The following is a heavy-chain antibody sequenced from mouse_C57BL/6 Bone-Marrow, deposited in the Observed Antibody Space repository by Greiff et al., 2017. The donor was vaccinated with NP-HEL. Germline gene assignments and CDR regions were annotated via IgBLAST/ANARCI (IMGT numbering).Heavy chain of an antibody. CDR1: GFSLTSYG. D-gene: IGHD1-1*01. Sequence: QVQLQQSGPGLVQPSQSLSITCTVSGFSLTSYGVHWVRQSPGKGLEWLGVIWSGGSTDYNAAFISSLSISKDNSKSQVFFKMNSLQADDTAIYYCARKNYGSSYGDFDVWGTGTTVTVSS. J-gene: IGHJ1*03. V-gene: IGHV2-2*01. CDR3: ARKNYGSSYGDFDV. CDR2: IWSGGST.